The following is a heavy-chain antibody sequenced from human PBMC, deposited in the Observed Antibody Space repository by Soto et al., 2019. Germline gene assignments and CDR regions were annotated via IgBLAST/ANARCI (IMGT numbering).Heavy chain of an antibody. V-gene: IGHV1-3*01. CDR2: INAGNGNT. Sequence: ASVKVSCKASGYTFTSYAMHWVRQAPGQRLEWMGWINAGNGNTKYSQKFQGRVTITRDTSASTAYMELSSLRSEDTAVYYCATPGNWNAPYYYYGMDVWGQGTTVTVSS. D-gene: IGHD1-20*01. CDR3: ATPGNWNAPYYYYGMDV. CDR1: GYTFTSYA. J-gene: IGHJ6*02.